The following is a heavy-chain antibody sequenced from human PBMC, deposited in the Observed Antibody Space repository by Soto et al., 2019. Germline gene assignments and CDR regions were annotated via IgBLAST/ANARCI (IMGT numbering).Heavy chain of an antibody. J-gene: IGHJ6*02. CDR3: ARDPAVSTIAAAGTDYYYGMDV. Sequence: LSITCTVPGGSVSSGGYYWSWIRQHPGKGLEWIGYIYYSGSTYYNPSLKSRVTISVDTSKNQFSLKLSPVTAADTAVYYCARDPAVSTIAAAGTDYYYGMDVWGQGTTVTVSS. D-gene: IGHD6-13*01. V-gene: IGHV4-31*03. CDR1: GGSVSSGGYY. CDR2: IYYSGST.